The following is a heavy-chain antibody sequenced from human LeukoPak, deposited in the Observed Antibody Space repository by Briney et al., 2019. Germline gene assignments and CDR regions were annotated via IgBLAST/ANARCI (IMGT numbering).Heavy chain of an antibody. V-gene: IGHV4-59*08. CDR2: IYYSGST. Sequence: SETLSLTCTVSGGSISSYYWSRIRQPPGKGLEWIGYIYYSGSTNYNPSLKSRVTISVDTSKNQFSLKLSSVTAADTAVYYCARAGPRWDFDYWGQGTLVTVSS. D-gene: IGHD5-24*01. J-gene: IGHJ4*02. CDR1: GGSISSYY. CDR3: ARAGPRWDFDY.